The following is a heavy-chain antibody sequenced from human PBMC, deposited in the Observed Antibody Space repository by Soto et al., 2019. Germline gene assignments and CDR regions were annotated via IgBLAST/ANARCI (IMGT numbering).Heavy chain of an antibody. CDR3: ARDLRGCCGTDCYPLDV. V-gene: IGHV4-59*01. CDR1: GGSIRGYY. CDR2: MYNTGST. J-gene: IGHJ6*02. D-gene: IGHD2-21*02. Sequence: PSETLSLTCTVSGGSIRGYYWSWIRQPPGKGLEWIGYMYNTGSTVYNPSFKSRVTISVDTSKNQFSLKLNSVTAADTAVYYCARDLRGCCGTDCYPLDVWGQGTTVTVSS.